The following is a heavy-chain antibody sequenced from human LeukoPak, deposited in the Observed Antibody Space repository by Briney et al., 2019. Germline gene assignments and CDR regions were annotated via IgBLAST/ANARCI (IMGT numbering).Heavy chain of an antibody. V-gene: IGHV1-3*01. CDR3: ARTSYYYGSGSYLDFDY. Sequence: ASVKVSCKASGYTFTSYAMHWVRQAPGQGLEWMGWINAGNGNTKYSQKFQGRVTITRDTSASTAYMELSSLRSEDTAVYYCARTSYYYGSGSYLDFDYWGQGTLVTVSS. CDR2: INAGNGNT. D-gene: IGHD3-10*01. J-gene: IGHJ4*02. CDR1: GYTFTSYA.